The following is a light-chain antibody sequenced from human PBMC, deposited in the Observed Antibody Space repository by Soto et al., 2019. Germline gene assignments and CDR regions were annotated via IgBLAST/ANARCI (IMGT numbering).Light chain of an antibody. CDR2: DAS. Sequence: TLSPPALSSTVGDRVTITCRASQTISTWMAWYQQKPGKAPKLLVYDASTLQSGVASRFSGSGSGTEFTLTISSLQPDDFASYYSKLYTSQPERFGHGTKVDNK. CDR1: QTISTW. J-gene: IGKJ1*01. CDR3: KLYTSQPER. V-gene: IGKV1-5*01.